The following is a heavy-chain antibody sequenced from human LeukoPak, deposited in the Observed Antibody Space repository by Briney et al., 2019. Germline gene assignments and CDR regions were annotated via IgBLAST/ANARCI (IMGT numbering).Heavy chain of an antibody. CDR2: IYSSGST. V-gene: IGHV4-4*09. J-gene: IGHJ5*02. CDR3: ARGGSRAGRKFDH. D-gene: IGHD1-14*01. CDR1: GGSISSYY. Sequence: SETLSLTCTVSGGSISSYYWSWLRQPPGKGLEWVGYIYSSGSTNYNPSLKSRVTISVDTSKNQFSLKLSSVTAADTAVYYCARGGSRAGRKFDHWGQGTLVTVSS.